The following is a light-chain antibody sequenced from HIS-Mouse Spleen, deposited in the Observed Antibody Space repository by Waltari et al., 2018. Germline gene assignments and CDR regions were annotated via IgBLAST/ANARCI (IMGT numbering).Light chain of an antibody. J-gene: IGKJ1*01. Sequence: DIVMTQSPLSLPVTPGEPASISCRASQSLLHSNGYNYLDWYLQKPGQSHQLLIYLGSNRASGVPDRFSGSGSGTDFTLKISRVEAEDVGVYYCMQALQTPWTFGQGTKVEIK. V-gene: IGKV2-28*01. CDR2: LGS. CDR3: MQALQTPWT. CDR1: QSLLHSNGYNY.